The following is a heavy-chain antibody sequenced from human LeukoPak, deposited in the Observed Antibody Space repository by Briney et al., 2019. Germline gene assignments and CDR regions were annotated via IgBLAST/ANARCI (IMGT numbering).Heavy chain of an antibody. CDR1: GYTFTSYG. CDR2: ISAYNGNT. V-gene: IGHV1-18*01. CDR3: ARDTGGNLQYYFDY. D-gene: IGHD4-23*01. J-gene: IGHJ4*02. Sequence: GASVKVSCKASGYTFTSYGISWVRQAPGQGLEWMGWISAYNGNTNYAQKLQGRVTMTTDTSTSTAYMELRSLRSDDTAVYYCARDTGGNLQYYFDYWGQGTLVTVSS.